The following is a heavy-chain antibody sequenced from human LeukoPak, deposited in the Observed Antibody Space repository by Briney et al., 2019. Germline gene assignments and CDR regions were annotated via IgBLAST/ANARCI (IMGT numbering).Heavy chain of an antibody. Sequence: GRSLRLSCAASGFSFSDYNMNWVRQAPGKGLEWVSSITSSSSYMYYADSVKGRFTISRDNAGNSLYLQMDSLRAEDTAVYYCARGVGNSPVISVLWAQGTLVTVSS. CDR2: ITSSSSYM. CDR3: ARGVGNSPVISVL. D-gene: IGHD4-23*01. V-gene: IGHV3-21*01. CDR1: GFSFSDYN. J-gene: IGHJ4*02.